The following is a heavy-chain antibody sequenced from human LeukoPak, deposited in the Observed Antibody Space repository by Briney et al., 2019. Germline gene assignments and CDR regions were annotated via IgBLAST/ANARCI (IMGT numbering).Heavy chain of an antibody. D-gene: IGHD5-12*01. CDR2: IKSKTDGGTT. V-gene: IGHV3-15*01. J-gene: IGHJ4*02. Sequence: PGGSLRLSCAASGFTFSSNSMNWVRQAPGKGLEWVGRIKSKTDGGTTDYAAPVKGRFTISRDDSKNTLYLQMNSLKTEDTAVYYCTTDQGGYSGYDFNYWGQGTLVTVSS. CDR1: GFTFSSNS. CDR3: TTDQGGYSGYDFNY.